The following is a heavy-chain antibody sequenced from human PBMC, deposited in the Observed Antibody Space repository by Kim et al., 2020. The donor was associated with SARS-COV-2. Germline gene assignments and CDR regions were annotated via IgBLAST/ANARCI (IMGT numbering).Heavy chain of an antibody. D-gene: IGHD5-18*01. V-gene: IGHV1-18*01. Sequence: YAQKLQGRVTMTTDTSTSTGYMELRSLRSDDTAVYYCAREGRYSYDPFDYWCQGTLVTVSS. CDR3: AREGRYSYDPFDY. J-gene: IGHJ4*02.